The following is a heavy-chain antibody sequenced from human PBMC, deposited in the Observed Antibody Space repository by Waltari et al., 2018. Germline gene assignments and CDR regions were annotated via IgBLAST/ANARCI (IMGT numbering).Heavy chain of an antibody. CDR3: TTDTFYMKGFDP. J-gene: IGHJ5*02. CDR2: SKSKADGGTI. V-gene: IGHV3-15*01. D-gene: IGHD4-4*01. Sequence: EGQLVVSGGGLVQPGGSLQVYCAAPGFDFITALMYWVRQTPGKWREWVGRSKSKADGGTIDYGAPVKGRFTISRDDSEDMLYLQMNSLKTEDTALYYCTTDTFYMKGFDPWGQGTLVTVSS. CDR1: GFDFITAL.